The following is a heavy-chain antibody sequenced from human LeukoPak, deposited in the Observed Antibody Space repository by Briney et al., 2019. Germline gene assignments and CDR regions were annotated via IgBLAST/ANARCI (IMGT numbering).Heavy chain of an antibody. CDR2: ISSSSSTI. D-gene: IGHD4-17*01. CDR1: GFTFSSYS. CDR3: ARDTYGVPFDY. Sequence: GGSLRLSCAASGFTFSSYSMNWVRQAPGKGLEWVSYISSSSSTIYYADSVKGRFTISRDNAKNSLYLQMNSLRAEDTAVYYCARDTYGVPFDYWGQGTLVTVSS. V-gene: IGHV3-48*01. J-gene: IGHJ4*02.